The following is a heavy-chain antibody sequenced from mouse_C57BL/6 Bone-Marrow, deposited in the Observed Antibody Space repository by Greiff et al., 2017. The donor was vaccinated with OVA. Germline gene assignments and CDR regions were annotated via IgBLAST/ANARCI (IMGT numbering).Heavy chain of an antibody. Sequence: EVKLVESGGGLVQSGRSLRLSCATSGFTFSDFYMEWVRQAPGKGLEWIAASRNKANDYTTEYSASVKGRFIVSRDTSQSILYLQMNALRAEDTAIYYCARDAITTVPDYWGQGTTLTVSS. J-gene: IGHJ2*01. CDR3: ARDAITTVPDY. CDR1: GFTFSDFY. V-gene: IGHV7-1*01. D-gene: IGHD1-1*01. CDR2: SRNKANDYTT.